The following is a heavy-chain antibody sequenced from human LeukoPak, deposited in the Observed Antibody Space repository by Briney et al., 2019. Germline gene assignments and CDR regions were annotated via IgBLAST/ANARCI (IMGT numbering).Heavy chain of an antibody. Sequence: GGSLRVSCAASGFTFTTYWMNWVRQAPGKGLEWVASIKQDGSEKQYVDSVKGRFTISRDNAKNSLYLYTNSLRVEDTAVYYCARDHFVDGSNSRIFFASWGQGTLVTVSS. CDR1: GFTFTTYW. V-gene: IGHV3-7*01. CDR3: ARDHFVDGSNSRIFFAS. D-gene: IGHD5-24*01. J-gene: IGHJ4*02. CDR2: IKQDGSEK.